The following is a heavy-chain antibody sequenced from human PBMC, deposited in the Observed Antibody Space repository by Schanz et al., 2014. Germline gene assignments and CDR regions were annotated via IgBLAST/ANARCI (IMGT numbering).Heavy chain of an antibody. Sequence: EVQLVESGGGLVKPGGSLRLSCGASGFTFSAHAMSWVRQAPGKGLEWVSVIHDRGNTYSADSVKGRFTIARDTSENTVYLQMNSLRAEDTAVYYCARDPPGPPGYGMDVWGQGTTVTVSS. V-gene: IGHV3-66*01. CDR3: ARDPPGPPGYGMDV. CDR1: GFTFSAHA. CDR2: IHDRGNT. J-gene: IGHJ6*02.